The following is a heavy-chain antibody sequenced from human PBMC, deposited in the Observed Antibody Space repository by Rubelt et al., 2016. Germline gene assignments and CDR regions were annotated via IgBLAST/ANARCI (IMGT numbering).Heavy chain of an antibody. Sequence: QAPGKGLEWVSAISGSGGSTYYADSVKGRFTISRDNSKNTLYLQMNSLRAEDTAVYYCARGQRGGIFYGWFDPWGQGTLVTVSS. V-gene: IGHV3-23*01. D-gene: IGHD1-26*01. CDR3: ARGQRGGIFYGWFDP. CDR2: ISGSGGST. J-gene: IGHJ5*02.